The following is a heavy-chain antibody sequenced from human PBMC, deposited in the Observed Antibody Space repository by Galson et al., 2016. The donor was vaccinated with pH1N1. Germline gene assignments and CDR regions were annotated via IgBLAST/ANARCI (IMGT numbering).Heavy chain of an antibody. D-gene: IGHD5-18*01. CDR3: ARVSGYNSGYIDS. J-gene: IGHJ4*02. CDR1: GGPLNSHA. Sequence: SVKVSCKASGGPLNSHAISWVRQAPGQGLEWMGRIVGIFRSANYAQKFQGRVTITADEFMSTTYMELSSLRSDDTAVYCCARVSGYNSGYIDSWGQGTLVTVSS. V-gene: IGHV1-69*13. CDR2: IVGIFRSA.